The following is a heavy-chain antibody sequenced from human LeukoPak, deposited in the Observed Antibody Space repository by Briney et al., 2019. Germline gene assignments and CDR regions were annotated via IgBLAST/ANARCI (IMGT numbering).Heavy chain of an antibody. D-gene: IGHD3-10*02. Sequence: GGSLRLSCTASGFTLSSYEMSWIRQAPGKGLEWVSYISSSGSTIYYADSVKGRFTISRDNAKNSLYLQMNSLRAEDTAVYYCAELGITMIGGVWGKGTTVTISS. CDR1: GFTLSSYE. CDR2: ISSSGSTI. V-gene: IGHV3-48*03. J-gene: IGHJ6*04. CDR3: AELGITMIGGV.